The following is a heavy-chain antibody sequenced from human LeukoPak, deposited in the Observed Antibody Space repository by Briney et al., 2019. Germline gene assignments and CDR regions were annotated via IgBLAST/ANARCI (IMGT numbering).Heavy chain of an antibody. Sequence: GGSLRLSCAASGFRFSPHWMHWVRQAPGKGLVWVAQINGDATATNYAGSVKGRFTISRDNAKNTVHLQMSTLTAEDTAVYYCAKAKWWGASDHWGQGSLVTVSS. D-gene: IGHD2-8*01. CDR1: GFRFSPHW. CDR3: AKAKWWGASDH. J-gene: IGHJ4*01. V-gene: IGHV3-74*01. CDR2: INGDATAT.